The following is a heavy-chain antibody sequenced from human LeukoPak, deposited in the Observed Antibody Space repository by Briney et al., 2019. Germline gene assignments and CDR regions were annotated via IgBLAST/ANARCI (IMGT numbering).Heavy chain of an antibody. V-gene: IGHV1-24*01. J-gene: IGHJ5*02. D-gene: IGHD2-2*01. Sequence: GASVRVSCKVSGYTLTELSMHWVRQAPGKGLEWMGGFDPEDGETIYAQKFQGRVTMTEDTSTDTAYMELSSLRSEDTAVYYCAAQVPAAANWFDPWGQGTLVTVSS. CDR2: FDPEDGET. CDR1: GYTLTELS. CDR3: AAQVPAAANWFDP.